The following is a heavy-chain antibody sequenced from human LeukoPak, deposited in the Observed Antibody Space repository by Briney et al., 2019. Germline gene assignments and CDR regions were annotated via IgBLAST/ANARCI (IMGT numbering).Heavy chain of an antibody. CDR2: IYSGGST. CDR3: ARMGYDTLTGYYPLDY. V-gene: IGHV3-53*01. D-gene: IGHD3-9*01. Sequence: PGGTLRLSCAASGFTFSSHGMNWVRQAPGKGLEWVSVIYSGGSTYYADSLKGRFTISRDNSKNTLYLQMNSLRAEDTAVYYCARMGYDTLTGYYPLDYWGQGTLVTVSS. CDR1: GFTFSSHG. J-gene: IGHJ4*02.